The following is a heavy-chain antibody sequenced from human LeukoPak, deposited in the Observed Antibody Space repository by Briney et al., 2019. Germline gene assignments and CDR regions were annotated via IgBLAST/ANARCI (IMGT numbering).Heavy chain of an antibody. V-gene: IGHV3-30-3*01. CDR2: ISYDGSNK. CDR1: GFTFSSYA. J-gene: IGHJ4*02. CDR3: AKDPKGFAVVRVDY. D-gene: IGHD4-23*01. Sequence: GGSLRLSCAASGFTFSSYAMHWVRQAPGKGLEWVAVISYDGSNKYYADSVKGRFTISRDNSKNTLYLQMNSLRAEDTAVYYCAKDPKGFAVVRVDYWGQGTLVTVSS.